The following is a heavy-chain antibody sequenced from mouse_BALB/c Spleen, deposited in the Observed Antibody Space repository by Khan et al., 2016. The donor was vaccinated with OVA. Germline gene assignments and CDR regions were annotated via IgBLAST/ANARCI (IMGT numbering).Heavy chain of an antibody. CDR1: GYTFINYW. Sequence: QVRLQQSGVELVRPGTSVKMSCKAAGYTFINYWIGWVKERPGHGLEWIGDIYPGGGYTKYNEKFKGKATLTADTSSSTAYMQLSSLTSEDSAIYFCVRGGYDGFAFWGQGTLVTVSA. CDR2: IYPGGGYT. CDR3: VRGGYDGFAF. D-gene: IGHD2-12*01. J-gene: IGHJ3*01. V-gene: IGHV1-63*02.